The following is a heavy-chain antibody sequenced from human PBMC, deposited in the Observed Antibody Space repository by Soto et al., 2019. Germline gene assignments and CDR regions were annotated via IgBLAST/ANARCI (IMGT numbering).Heavy chain of an antibody. J-gene: IGHJ1*01. Sequence: AGSLRLSCAASGFSFTSYTMSWVRQAPGKGLEWVSAISGSGGSTYYADSVKGRFTISRDNSKNTLYLQMNSPRAEDTAEYYCAASYSHDSSGRYFQYWGQGTLVTVSS. D-gene: IGHD3-22*01. CDR2: ISGSGGST. CDR3: AASYSHDSSGRYFQY. V-gene: IGHV3-23*01. CDR1: GFSFTSYT.